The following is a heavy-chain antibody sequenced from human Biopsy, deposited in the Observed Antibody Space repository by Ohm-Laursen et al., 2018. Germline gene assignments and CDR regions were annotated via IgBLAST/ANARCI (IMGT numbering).Heavy chain of an antibody. CDR2: INPNNDNT. Sequence: ASVKVSCKASGYTFTSYYLHWVRQAPGQGPEWMGRINPNNDNTAYAQKFQGRITMTKDTSTSTVYMDLSSLTFDDSAVYYCARGPRGLVVITTTALYFDYWGQGNLVTVSS. CDR3: ARGPRGLVVITTTALYFDY. V-gene: IGHV1-46*01. CDR1: GYTFTSYY. D-gene: IGHD3-22*01. J-gene: IGHJ4*02.